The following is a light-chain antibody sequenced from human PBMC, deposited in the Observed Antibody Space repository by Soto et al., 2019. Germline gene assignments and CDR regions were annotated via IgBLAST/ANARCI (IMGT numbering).Light chain of an antibody. V-gene: IGKV3-20*01. Sequence: ECVLTQSPGTLSLSPGESATLSCRASQSVGSNSLAWYQQKPGQAPRILIYGASTRAAGIPDRFSGSGSGPDFTLTIGRLEPEDFAVYYCQQYGSSPPLTLGGGTKVEIK. J-gene: IGKJ4*01. CDR1: QSVGSNS. CDR3: QQYGSSPPLT. CDR2: GAS.